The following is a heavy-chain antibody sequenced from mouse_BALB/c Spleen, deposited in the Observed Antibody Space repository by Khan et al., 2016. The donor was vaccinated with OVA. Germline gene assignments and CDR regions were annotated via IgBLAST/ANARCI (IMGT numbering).Heavy chain of an antibody. Sequence: QVQLKQSGPGLVAPSQSLSITCTVSGFSLSRYNIHWVRQPPGKGLEWLGMIWGGGGTDYNSTLKSRLSIRKYNSKSQVFLKMNSLQTDDTAMYYCARAYYMYDGYYAMDYWGQGTPVTVSS. CDR3: ARAYYMYDGYYAMDY. J-gene: IGHJ4*01. V-gene: IGHV2-6-4*01. CDR2: IWGGGGT. D-gene: IGHD2-14*01. CDR1: GFSLSRYN.